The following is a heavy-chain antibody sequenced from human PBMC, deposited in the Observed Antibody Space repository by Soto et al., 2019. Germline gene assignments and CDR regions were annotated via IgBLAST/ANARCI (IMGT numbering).Heavy chain of an antibody. D-gene: IGHD4-17*01. V-gene: IGHV3-21*01. CDR2: ISSSRSYI. Sequence: EVQLVESGGGLVKPGGSLRISCAASGFTFSSYSMNWVLQAPGKGLEWVSSISSSRSYIYYADSVKGRFTISRDNAKNSLYLQMNSLRAADTAVYYCARSILGYGAGWYLDVWGRGTVVTVSS. J-gene: IGHJ2*01. CDR1: GFTFSSYS. CDR3: ARSILGYGAGWYLDV.